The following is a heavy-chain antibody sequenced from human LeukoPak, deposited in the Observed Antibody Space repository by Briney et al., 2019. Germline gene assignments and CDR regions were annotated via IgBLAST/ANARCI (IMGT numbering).Heavy chain of an antibody. J-gene: IGHJ3*02. CDR3: AKIRVATKLGAFDI. Sequence: GGSLRLSCAAAGLTFSSYAMSWVRQAPGKGLEWVSVISGSGGSTYYADSVKGRFTISRDNGKNSLYLQMNSLRAEDTALYYCAKIRVATKLGAFDIWGQGTMVTVSS. CDR2: ISGSGGST. CDR1: GLTFSSYA. V-gene: IGHV3-23*01. D-gene: IGHD5-12*01.